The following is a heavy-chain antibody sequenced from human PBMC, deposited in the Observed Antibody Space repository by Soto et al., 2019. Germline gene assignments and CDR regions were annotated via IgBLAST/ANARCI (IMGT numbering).Heavy chain of an antibody. Sequence: ASVKVSCKASGYTFTSYGISWVRQAPGQGLEWMGWISAYNGNTNYAQKLQGRVTMTTDTSTSTAYMELRSLRSDDTAVYYCATDIAAAGIGWFDPWGQGTLVTVSS. V-gene: IGHV1-18*01. J-gene: IGHJ5*02. CDR1: GYTFTSYG. CDR2: ISAYNGNT. CDR3: ATDIAAAGIGWFDP. D-gene: IGHD6-13*01.